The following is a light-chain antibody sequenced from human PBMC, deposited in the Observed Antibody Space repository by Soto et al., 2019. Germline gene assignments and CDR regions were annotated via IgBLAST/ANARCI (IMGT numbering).Light chain of an antibody. J-gene: IGKJ1*01. CDR3: QQYGDSFRT. V-gene: IGKV3-20*01. Sequence: EIVLTQSPGTLSLSPGERATLSCRASQSVSNSYLAWYQQKPGQAPRVLIYAASSRVTGIPDRFSGSGSGTDFTLTISRLEPEDFAVYFCQQYGDSFRTFGQGTKVEIK. CDR1: QSVSNSY. CDR2: AAS.